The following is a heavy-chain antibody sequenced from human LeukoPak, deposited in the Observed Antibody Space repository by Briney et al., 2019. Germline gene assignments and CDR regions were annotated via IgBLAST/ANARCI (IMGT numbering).Heavy chain of an antibody. CDR1: GGSVSSGSYY. J-gene: IGHJ3*01. CDR3: ARQGSGGRSFDV. Sequence: PSETLSLTCTVSGGSVSSGSYYWSWIRQPPGKGLEWIGHIYYSGSTNYNPSLKSRVTISIDTSKNQVSLRLSSVTAADTAVYYCARQGSGGRSFDVWGQGTMVTVSS. V-gene: IGHV4-61*01. D-gene: IGHD1-26*01. CDR2: IYYSGST.